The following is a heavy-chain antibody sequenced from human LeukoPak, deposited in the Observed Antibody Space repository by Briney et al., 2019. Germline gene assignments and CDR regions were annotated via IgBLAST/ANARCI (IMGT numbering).Heavy chain of an antibody. D-gene: IGHD1-26*01. V-gene: IGHV1-69*04. Sequence: SVKVSCKASAGTSIGYDISWVRQAPGQGLEWMGRIIPILGLADYALKFQGRVTMTEDTSTDTAYMELSSLRSEDTAVYYCATDAPNREWELHYWGQGTPVTVSS. CDR2: IIPILGLA. CDR3: ATDAPNREWELHY. J-gene: IGHJ4*02. CDR1: AGTSIGYD.